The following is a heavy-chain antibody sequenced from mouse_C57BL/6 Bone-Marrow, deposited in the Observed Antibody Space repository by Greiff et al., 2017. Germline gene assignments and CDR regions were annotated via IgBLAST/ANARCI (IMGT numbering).Heavy chain of an antibody. Sequence: VQLQQPGAELVMPGASVKLSCKASGYTFTSYWMHWVKQRPGQGPEWIGEIDPSDSYTNYNQKFKGKSTLTVDKSSSTAYMQLSSLTSEDSAVYYCARDYGSLFAYWGQGTLVTVSA. CDR2: IDPSDSYT. CDR3: ARDYGSLFAY. CDR1: GYTFTSYW. D-gene: IGHD1-1*01. V-gene: IGHV1-69*01. J-gene: IGHJ3*01.